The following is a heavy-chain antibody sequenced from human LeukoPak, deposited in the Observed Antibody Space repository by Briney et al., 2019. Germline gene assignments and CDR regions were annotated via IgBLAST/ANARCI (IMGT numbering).Heavy chain of an antibody. J-gene: IGHJ4*02. Sequence: SETLSLTCTVSGGSITSYYWSWIRQPPGKGLEWIGYIYYSGSTYYNPSLKSRVAISVDTSKNQFSLKLSSVTAADTAVYYCVKDRGNHVTDYWGQGTLVTVSS. CDR3: VKDRGNHVTDY. CDR2: IYYSGST. CDR1: GGSITSYY. V-gene: IGHV4-59*12. D-gene: IGHD1-14*01.